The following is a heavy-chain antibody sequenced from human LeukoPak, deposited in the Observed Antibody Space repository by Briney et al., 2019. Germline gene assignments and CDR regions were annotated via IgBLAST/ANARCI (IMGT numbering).Heavy chain of an antibody. CDR1: GGSISSGDYY. CDR3: ASGGGYCSSTSCYRPSYYMDV. J-gene: IGHJ6*03. CDR2: INHSGST. V-gene: IGHV4-39*07. Sequence: SETLSLTCTVSGGSISSGDYYWCWIRQPPGKGLEWIGEINHSGSTNYNPSLKSRVTISVDTSKNQFSPKLSSVTAADTAVYYCASGGGYCSSTSCYRPSYYMDVWGKGTTVTVSS. D-gene: IGHD2-2*02.